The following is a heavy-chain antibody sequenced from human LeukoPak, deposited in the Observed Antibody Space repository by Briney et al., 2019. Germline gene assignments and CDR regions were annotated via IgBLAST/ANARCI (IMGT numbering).Heavy chain of an antibody. V-gene: IGHV3-23*01. D-gene: IGHD6-13*01. CDR1: GFTFSSHA. Sequence: GGSLRLSCAASGFTFSSHAMSWVRQAPGEGLEWVSGISGSGDSTYYADSVKGRFTISRDTYKNTLSLQMNSLRAEDTAVYYCAGIYTSSWYLVDYWGQGTLVTVSS. CDR3: AGIYTSSWYLVDY. J-gene: IGHJ4*02. CDR2: ISGSGDST.